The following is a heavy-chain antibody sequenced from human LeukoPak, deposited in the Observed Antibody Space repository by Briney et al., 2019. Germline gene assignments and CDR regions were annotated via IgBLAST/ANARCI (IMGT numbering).Heavy chain of an antibody. V-gene: IGHV4-39*07. CDR1: GGSISSSSYY. CDR3: AGDSLSSGGYYTDY. CDR2: IYYSGST. D-gene: IGHD5-12*01. J-gene: IGHJ4*02. Sequence: SETLSLTCTVSGGSISSSSYYWGWIRQPPGKGLEWIGSIYYSGSTYYNPSLKSRVTISVDTSKNQFSLKLSSVTAADTAVYYCAGDSLSSGGYYTDYWGQGTLVTVSS.